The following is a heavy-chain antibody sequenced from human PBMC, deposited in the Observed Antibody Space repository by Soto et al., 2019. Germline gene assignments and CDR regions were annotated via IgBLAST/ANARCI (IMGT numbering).Heavy chain of an antibody. CDR2: ISAYNGNT. D-gene: IGHD3-9*01. V-gene: IGHV1-18*01. CDR1: GYTFTSYG. J-gene: IGHJ6*02. Sequence: RASVKVSCKASGYTFTSYGISWVRQAPGQGLEWMGWISAYNGNTNYAQKLQGRVTMTTDTSTSTAYMELRSLRSDDTAVYYCARDSGHKYYDILTGYYSSYYYYGMDVWGQGTTVTVSS. CDR3: ARDSGHKYYDILTGYYSSYYYYGMDV.